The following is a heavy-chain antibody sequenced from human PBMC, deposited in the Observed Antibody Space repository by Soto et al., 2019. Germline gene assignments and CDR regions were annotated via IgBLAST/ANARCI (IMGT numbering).Heavy chain of an antibody. CDR1: GFTFSSYS. D-gene: IGHD3-22*01. CDR2: ISSSSSYI. CDR3: ASHPRVSSGYWYCFDY. J-gene: IGHJ4*02. Sequence: EVQLVESGGGLVKPGGSLRLSCAASGFTFSSYSMNWVRQAPGKGLEWVSSISSSSSYIYYADSVKGRFTISRDTAKKSLYLQMNRLRAEDTAVYNCASHPRVSSGYWYCFDYWCQGTGVTVSS. V-gene: IGHV3-21*01.